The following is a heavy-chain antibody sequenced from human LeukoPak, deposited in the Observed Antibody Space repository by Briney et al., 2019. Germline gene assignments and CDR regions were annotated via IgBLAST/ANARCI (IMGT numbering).Heavy chain of an antibody. D-gene: IGHD6-19*01. J-gene: IGHJ3*02. CDR2: ISGNSGDT. CDR3: ARDWSSGWPHAFDI. V-gene: IGHV3-11*06. CDR1: GFTFSDSY. Sequence: PGGSLRLSCAASGFTFSDSYMTWVRQAPGKGLEWLSYISGNSGDTNYADSVKGRFTISRDNAENSLYLQMNSLRAEDTAVYYCARDWSSGWPHAFDIWGQGTMVTVSS.